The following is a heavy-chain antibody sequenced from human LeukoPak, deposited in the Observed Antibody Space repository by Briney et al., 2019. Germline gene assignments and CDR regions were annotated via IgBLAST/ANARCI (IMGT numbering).Heavy chain of an antibody. CDR3: ARRRSSTSDAVDI. Sequence: SLKISCKGSGYIFTHYWIGWVRQMPGKGLEWMGIINPADSDTSYSPSFQGQVLISADKSISTAYLHWGSPKASDTAMYFCARRRSSTSDAVDIWGQGTMVTVS. J-gene: IGHJ3*02. CDR1: GYIFTHYW. CDR2: INPADSDT. V-gene: IGHV5-51*01.